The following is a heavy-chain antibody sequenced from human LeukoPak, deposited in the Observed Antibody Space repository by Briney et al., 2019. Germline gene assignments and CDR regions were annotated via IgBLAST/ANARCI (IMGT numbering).Heavy chain of an antibody. J-gene: IGHJ4*02. CDR3: AGEVGYCSGGSCCSYFDY. V-gene: IGHV4-59*01. D-gene: IGHD2-15*01. Sequence: KPWETLSLTCTVSGCSISSYYWSWIRQPPGKGLEWIGYIYYSGSTNYNASLANRVTLSVNTSQNQFSLLLSYVSAADPAAYYCAGEVGYCSGGSCCSYFDYWGQGTLVTVSS. CDR2: IYYSGST. CDR1: GCSISSYY.